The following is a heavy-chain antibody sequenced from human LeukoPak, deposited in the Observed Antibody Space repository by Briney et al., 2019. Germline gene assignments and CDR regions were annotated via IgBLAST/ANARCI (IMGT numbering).Heavy chain of an antibody. CDR2: IKQDGSEK. CDR1: GFTFSSYW. V-gene: IGHV3-7*01. J-gene: IGHJ4*02. Sequence: GGSLGLSCAASGFTFSSYWMSWVRQAPGKGLEWVTNIKQDGSEKYYVDSVKGRFTISRDNAKNSLYLQMNSLRAEDTAVYYCAKAAELWFGELTYYFDYWGQGTLVTVSS. D-gene: IGHD3-10*01. CDR3: AKAAELWFGELTYYFDY.